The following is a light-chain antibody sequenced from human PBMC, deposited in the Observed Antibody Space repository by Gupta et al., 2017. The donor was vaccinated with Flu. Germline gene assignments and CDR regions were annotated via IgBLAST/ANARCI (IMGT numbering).Light chain of an antibody. V-gene: IGKV3-20*01. J-gene: IGKJ2*01. Sequence: EIVLTQSPGTLSLSPGERATLSCRASHSVSSRYLAWYQQKFGQAPRLLIYGASSRATGIPDRFSGSGSGTDFTLTISRLEPEDFAVYYCQQYGSSPGTFGQGAKLEIK. CDR1: HSVSSRY. CDR3: QQYGSSPGT. CDR2: GAS.